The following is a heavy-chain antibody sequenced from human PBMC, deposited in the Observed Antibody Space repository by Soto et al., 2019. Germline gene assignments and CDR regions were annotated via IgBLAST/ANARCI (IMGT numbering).Heavy chain of an antibody. D-gene: IGHD6-6*01. CDR3: AGGGGSSSWYFFEC. CDR2: INAGNGDT. Sequence: VQLVQSGAEVKSPGASVKVSCKASGYTFTAYSIHWIRQAPGQGLEWVGWINAGNGDTKYSQKFQDRVTITRDTSASTGCMEVSSLRSEDTAVYYCAGGGGSSSWYFFECWGQGTLVTVSS. CDR1: GYTFTAYS. J-gene: IGHJ4*02. V-gene: IGHV1-3*01.